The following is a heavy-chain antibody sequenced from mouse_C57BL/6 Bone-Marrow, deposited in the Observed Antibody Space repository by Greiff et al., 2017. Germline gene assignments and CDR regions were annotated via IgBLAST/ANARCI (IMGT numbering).Heavy chain of an antibody. D-gene: IGHD1-1*01. CDR3: TRFYYYGSSSLYAMDY. V-gene: IGHV1-55*01. CDR2: IYPGSGST. CDR1: GYTFTSYW. J-gene: IGHJ4*01. Sequence: QVQLQQPGAELVKPGASVKMSCKASGYTFTSYWITWVKQRPGQGLEWIGDIYPGSGSTNYNEKFKSKATLTVDTSSSTAYMQLSSLTNEDSAVYYCTRFYYYGSSSLYAMDYWGQGTSVTVSS.